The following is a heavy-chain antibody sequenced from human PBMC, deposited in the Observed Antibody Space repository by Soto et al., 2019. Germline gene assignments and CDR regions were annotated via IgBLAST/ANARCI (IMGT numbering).Heavy chain of an antibody. CDR2: IXXGXGXT. CDR3: ARDWTHYDSSGPGDY. CDR1: GYTFTSYP. D-gene: IGHD3-22*01. V-gene: IGHV1-3*01. J-gene: IGHJ4*02. Sequence: ASVKVFCKASGYTFTSYPMHLVRQAPGQGLEWMXWIXXGXGXTXYXXXXXXRVTITRDTSAITAYMELSSLRSEDTDVYYCARDWTHYDSSGPGDYWGQGTLVTVPQ.